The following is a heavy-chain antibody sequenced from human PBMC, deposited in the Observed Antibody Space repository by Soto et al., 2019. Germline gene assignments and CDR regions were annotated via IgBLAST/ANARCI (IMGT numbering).Heavy chain of an antibody. CDR1: GFTFSNAW. Sequence: GSLRLSCAASGFTFSNAWMSWVRQAPGKGLEWVGRIKSKTDGGTTDYAAPVKGRFTISRDDSKNTLYLQMNSLKTEDTAVYYCTHPYSSSSYYYYGMDVWGQGTTVTVSS. CDR3: THPYSSSSYYYYGMDV. J-gene: IGHJ6*02. CDR2: IKSKTDGGTT. V-gene: IGHV3-15*01. D-gene: IGHD6-6*01.